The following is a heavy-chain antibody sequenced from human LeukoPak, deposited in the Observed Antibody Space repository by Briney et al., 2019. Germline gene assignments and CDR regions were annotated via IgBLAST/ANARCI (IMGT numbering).Heavy chain of an antibody. V-gene: IGHV3-23*01. D-gene: IGHD3-22*01. Sequence: GGSLRLSCAASGFTFDDYGMSWVRQAPGKGLEWVSAISGSGGSTYYADSVKGRFTISRDNSKNTLYLQMNSLRAEDTAVYYCAKDSVYYDSSGYHYFDYWGQGTLVTVSS. CDR1: GFTFDDYG. J-gene: IGHJ4*02. CDR2: ISGSGGST. CDR3: AKDSVYYDSSGYHYFDY.